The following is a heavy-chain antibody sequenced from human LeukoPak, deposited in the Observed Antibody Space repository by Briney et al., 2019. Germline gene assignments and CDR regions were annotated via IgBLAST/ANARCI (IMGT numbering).Heavy chain of an antibody. CDR2: ISSSSSYI. D-gene: IGHD3-10*01. CDR3: ARDLGDLLWFGECDY. V-gene: IGHV3-21*01. J-gene: IGHJ4*02. Sequence: GGSLRLSCAASGFTFSSYSMNWVRQAPGKGLEWVSSISSSSSYIYYADSVKGRFTISRDNAKNSLYLQMNSLRAEDTAVYYCARDLGDLLWFGECDYWGQGTLVTVSS. CDR1: GFTFSSYS.